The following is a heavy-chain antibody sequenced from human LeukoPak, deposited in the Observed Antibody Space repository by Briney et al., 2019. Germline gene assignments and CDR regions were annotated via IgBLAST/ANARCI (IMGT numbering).Heavy chain of an antibody. Sequence: KPSETLSLTCAVSTDSTTSNWWRWVRQSPGKGLEWIGEVHKSGSTNYYPSLQSRVTISIDRSKNQIALELTSMTAADTTVYYCAKEIVGAPTPGAYWGRGTLVTV. CDR2: VHKSGST. CDR3: AKEIVGAPTPGAY. CDR1: TDSTTSNW. D-gene: IGHD1-26*01. J-gene: IGHJ4*02. V-gene: IGHV4-4*02.